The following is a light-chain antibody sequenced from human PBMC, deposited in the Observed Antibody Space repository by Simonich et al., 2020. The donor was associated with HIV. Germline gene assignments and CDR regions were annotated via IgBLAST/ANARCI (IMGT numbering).Light chain of an antibody. CDR2: WAS. V-gene: IGKV4-1*01. CDR3: QQYYSTPQT. CDR1: QSVLYSSNNKDY. J-gene: IGKJ1*01. Sequence: DIVMTQCPDSLAVSLGERAPINCKSSQSVLYSSNNKDYLAWYQQKPGQPPKLLIYWASTRESGVPDRFSGSGSGTDFTLTISSLQAEDVAVYYCQQYYSTPQTFGQGTKVEIK.